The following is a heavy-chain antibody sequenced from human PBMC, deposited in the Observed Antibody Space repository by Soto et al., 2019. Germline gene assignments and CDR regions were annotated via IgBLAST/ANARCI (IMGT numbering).Heavy chain of an antibody. CDR2: ISYDGSTK. D-gene: IGHD6-19*01. V-gene: IGHV3-30-3*01. CDR3: ARAEYSSGWLNWFEP. J-gene: IGHJ5*02. Sequence: GGSLSLSCAASGFTFSSYAMHWVRQAPGKGLEGGAVISYDGSTKSYADSVKGRFTISRDNSKNALYWQVNSLRAEDTAVYYCARAEYSSGWLNWFEPWGQGTLVTVSS. CDR1: GFTFSSYA.